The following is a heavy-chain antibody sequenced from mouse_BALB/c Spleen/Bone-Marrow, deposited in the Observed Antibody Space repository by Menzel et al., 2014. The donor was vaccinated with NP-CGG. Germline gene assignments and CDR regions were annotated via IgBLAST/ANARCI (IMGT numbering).Heavy chain of an antibody. CDR2: INPDSSTI. CDR1: GFDFSGFW. D-gene: IGHD1-1*01. Sequence: EVKLMESGGGLVQPGGSLKLSCAASGFDFSGFWMGWVRQAPGKGLEWIGEINPDSSTINYTPSLKDRFIISRDNAKNTLHLQMSKVRSEDTALYYCARLGYYGGFAYWGQGTLVTVSA. V-gene: IGHV4-1*02. J-gene: IGHJ3*01. CDR3: ARLGYYGGFAY.